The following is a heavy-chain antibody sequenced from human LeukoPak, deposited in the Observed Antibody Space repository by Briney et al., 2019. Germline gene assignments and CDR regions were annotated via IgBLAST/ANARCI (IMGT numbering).Heavy chain of an antibody. Sequence: SETLSLTCAVYGGSFSGYYWSWIRQPPGKGLEWIGEINHSGSTNYNPSLKSRVTISVDTSKNQFSLKLSPVTAADTAVYYCARSFSFDSSDAFDIWGQGTMVTVSS. CDR3: ARSFSFDSSDAFDI. J-gene: IGHJ3*02. D-gene: IGHD3-22*01. V-gene: IGHV4-34*01. CDR2: INHSGST. CDR1: GGSFSGYY.